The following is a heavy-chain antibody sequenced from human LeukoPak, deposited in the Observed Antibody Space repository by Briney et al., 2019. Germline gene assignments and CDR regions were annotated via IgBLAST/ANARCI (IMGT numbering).Heavy chain of an antibody. CDR3: ARGLSSSWYWFDP. CDR2: IYTSGST. V-gene: IGHV4-4*07. J-gene: IGHJ5*02. D-gene: IGHD6-13*01. Sequence: SETLSLTCTVSGDSISSYYWSWIRQPAGKGLEWIGRIYTSGSTNYNPSLKSRVIMSVDASKSQFSLKLSSVTAADTAVYYCARGLSSSWYWFDPWGQGTLVTVSS. CDR1: GDSISSYY.